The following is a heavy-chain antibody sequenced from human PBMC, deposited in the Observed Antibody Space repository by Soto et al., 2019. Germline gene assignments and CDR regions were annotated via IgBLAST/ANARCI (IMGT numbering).Heavy chain of an antibody. J-gene: IGHJ4*02. V-gene: IGHV4-39*07. D-gene: IGHD1-7*01. CDR2: IYYSGST. CDR1: GGSISSSSYY. Sequence: SETLSLTCTVSGGSISSSSYYWGWIRQPPGKGLEWIGSIYYSGSTYYNPSLKSRVTISVDTSRNQFSLKLSSVTAADTAVYYCASPLSSGTTVDYWGQGTLVTVSS. CDR3: ASPLSSGTTVDY.